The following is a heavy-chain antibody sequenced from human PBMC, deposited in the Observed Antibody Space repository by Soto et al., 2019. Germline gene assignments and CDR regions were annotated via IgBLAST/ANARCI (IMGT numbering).Heavy chain of an antibody. Sequence: QVRLVQSGAEVKKPGSSVKVSCKASGGTFSSYAIIWVRQAPGQGLEWMGGIIPIFGTANYAQKFQGRVTIDADASAITAEMELRSMRYEDTAVYYCARQGIRGIAAAGSSGGSAYYGMDVWGQGTTVTV. J-gene: IGHJ6*02. CDR3: ARQGIRGIAAAGSSGGSAYYGMDV. V-gene: IGHV1-69*01. D-gene: IGHD6-13*01. CDR1: GGTFSSYA. CDR2: IIPIFGTA.